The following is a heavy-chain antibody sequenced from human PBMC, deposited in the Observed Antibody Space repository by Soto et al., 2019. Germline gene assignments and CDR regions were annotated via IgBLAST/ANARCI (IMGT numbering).Heavy chain of an antibody. D-gene: IGHD3-16*01. V-gene: IGHV1-69*13. CDR1: GGTFSSYA. Sequence: SVKVSCKASGGTFSSYAISWVRQAPGQGLEWMGGIIPIFGTADYAQKFQGRVTITADESTSTAYMELSSLRSEDTAVYYCARGQTGGRWGYYFDYWGQGTLVTVSS. J-gene: IGHJ4*02. CDR3: ARGQTGGRWGYYFDY. CDR2: IIPIFGTA.